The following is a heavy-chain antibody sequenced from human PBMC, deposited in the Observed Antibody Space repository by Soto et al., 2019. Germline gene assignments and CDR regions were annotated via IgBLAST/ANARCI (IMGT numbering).Heavy chain of an antibody. CDR1: GYTFTNYY. D-gene: IGHD6-13*01. Sequence: QVQLVQSGAEVKKPGASVKVSCKASGYTFTNYYIHRVRQAPGQGLEWMGIINPTSGSTNYAQKFHGRVTLTYDTSTTTVYMELSGLRSEDTSVLYCARDLAAGDHWGQGTLVTVSS. CDR3: ARDLAAGDH. CDR2: INPTSGST. V-gene: IGHV1-46*01. J-gene: IGHJ4*02.